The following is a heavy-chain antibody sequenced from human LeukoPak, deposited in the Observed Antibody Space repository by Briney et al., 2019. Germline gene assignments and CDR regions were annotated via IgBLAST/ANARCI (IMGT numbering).Heavy chain of an antibody. D-gene: IGHD3-22*01. V-gene: IGHV3-49*03. CDR2: IRSKANGGNQ. Sequence: GGSLRLSCTASGFTFGSYAMSWFRQAPGKGLEWVGLIRSKANGGNQEYAATVKGRFTISRDDSKNLDYLQMNSLKTEDTAVYYCTRRLYSKYYDSSGYYDYWGQGTLVTVSS. CDR1: GFTFGSYA. CDR3: TRRLYSKYYDSSGYYDY. J-gene: IGHJ4*02.